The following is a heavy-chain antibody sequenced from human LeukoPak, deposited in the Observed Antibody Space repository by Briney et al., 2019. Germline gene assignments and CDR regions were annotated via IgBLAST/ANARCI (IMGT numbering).Heavy chain of an antibody. Sequence: SVKVSCKASGGTFSSYAISWVRQAPGQGLEWMGGIIPIFGTANYAQKFQGRVTITTDESTSTAYMELSSLRSDDTAVYYCARDSREHYYDSSGRFNWFDPWGQGTLVTVSS. CDR1: GGTFSSYA. V-gene: IGHV1-69*05. CDR2: IIPIFGTA. CDR3: ARDSREHYYDSSGRFNWFDP. D-gene: IGHD3-22*01. J-gene: IGHJ5*02.